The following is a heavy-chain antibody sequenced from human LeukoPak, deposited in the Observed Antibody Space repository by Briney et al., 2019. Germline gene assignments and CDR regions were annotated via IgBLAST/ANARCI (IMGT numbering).Heavy chain of an antibody. V-gene: IGHV1-24*01. D-gene: IGHD1-26*01. CDR1: GYTLTELS. Sequence: AASVTVSFKVSGYTLTELSMHWVRQAPGKGLEWMGGFDPEDGETIYAQKFQGRVTMTEATSTDTAYMELSSLRSEDTAVYYCATEDSGTNGYAFDSGGQGTMVTASA. CDR3: ATEDSGTNGYAFDS. CDR2: FDPEDGET. J-gene: IGHJ3*02.